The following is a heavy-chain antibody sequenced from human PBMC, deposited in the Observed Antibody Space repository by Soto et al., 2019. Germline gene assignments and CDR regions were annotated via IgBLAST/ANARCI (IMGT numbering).Heavy chain of an antibody. J-gene: IGHJ5*02. D-gene: IGHD3-3*01. V-gene: IGHV1-18*01. CDR2: ISAYNGNT. CDR3: ARRRLTYYDFWSGYQNWFDP. CDR1: GYTFTSYG. Sequence: VKVSCKASGYTFTSYGISWVRQAPGQGLEWMGWISAYNGNTNYAQKLQGRVTMTTDTSTSTAYMELRSLRSDDTAVYYCARRRLTYYDFWSGYQNWFDPWGQGTLVTVSS.